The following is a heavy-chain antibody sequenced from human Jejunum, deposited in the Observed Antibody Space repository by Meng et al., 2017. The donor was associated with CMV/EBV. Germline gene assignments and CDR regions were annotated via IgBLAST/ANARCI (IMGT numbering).Heavy chain of an antibody. CDR1: GYSFTTYW. CDR2: IYTGDSDT. J-gene: IGHJ4*02. D-gene: IGHD3-22*01. CDR3: VSSYYLSGVFDN. Sequence: SGYSFTTYWIGWVRQRPGKGPEWMGSIYTGDSDTRYSPSFQGQVSISADRSITTAYLQWSSLKASDTDMYYCVSSYYLSGVFDNWGQGTLVTVSS. V-gene: IGHV5-51*01.